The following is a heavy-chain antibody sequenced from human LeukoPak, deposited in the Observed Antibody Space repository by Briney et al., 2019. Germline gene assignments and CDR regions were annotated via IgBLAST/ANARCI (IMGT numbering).Heavy chain of an antibody. J-gene: IGHJ4*02. Sequence: SETLSLTRTVSGGSISNSNYYWGWIRQPPGTGLEWIGSIYYSGSTYYNPSLKSRVTISVDTSKNQFSLKLSSVTAADTAVYFCARLAIVGATTGNLDYWGQGTLVTVSS. D-gene: IGHD1-26*01. CDR2: IYYSGST. CDR3: ARLAIVGATTGNLDY. CDR1: GGSISNSNYY. V-gene: IGHV4-39*01.